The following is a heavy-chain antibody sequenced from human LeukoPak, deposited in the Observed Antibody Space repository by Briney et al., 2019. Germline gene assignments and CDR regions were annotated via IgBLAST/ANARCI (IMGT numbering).Heavy chain of an antibody. V-gene: IGHV4-59*01. J-gene: IGHJ3*01. CDR2: IHDSGST. CDR1: GGSIRSYY. CDR3: ARDRRGGQLHAFDL. Sequence: PSETLSLTCTVSGGSIRSYYWSWIRQPPGKGLEWIGYIHDSGSTNYNPSLKSRVIISVDTSKNQLSLKVNSVTAADTAVYYCARDRRGGQLHAFDLWGQGTMVTVSS. D-gene: IGHD1-1*01.